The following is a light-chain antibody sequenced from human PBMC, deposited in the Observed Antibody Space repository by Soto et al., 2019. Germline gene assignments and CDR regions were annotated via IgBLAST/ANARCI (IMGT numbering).Light chain of an antibody. CDR1: QSVSSN. CDR3: QQYNNWPWT. J-gene: IGKJ1*01. Sequence: IEMTQSPATLSVSPGGRATLSCRASQSVSSNLAWYQQKPGQAPRLLIYGASTRATGIPARFSGSGSGTEFTLTISSLQSEDFAVYYCQQYNNWPWTFGQGTKVDIK. V-gene: IGKV3-15*01. CDR2: GAS.